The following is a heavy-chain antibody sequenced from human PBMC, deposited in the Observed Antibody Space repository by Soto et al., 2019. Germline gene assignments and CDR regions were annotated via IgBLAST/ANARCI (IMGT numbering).Heavy chain of an antibody. CDR1: RFPFTNCW. D-gene: IGHD2-8*02. J-gene: IGHJ4*02. CDR2: ISPDWSDV. CDR3: ACWGHIVPVAPSDFDR. V-gene: IGHV3-74*01. Sequence: GGSLRLSCAASRFPFTNCWMNSVRQTPGNRQMWVCRISPDWSDVGYADSVEGRFHVSRDNAKNTLYLQMHSLRAEDTAMYYCACWGHIVPVAPSDFDRWGPGTLVTVSS.